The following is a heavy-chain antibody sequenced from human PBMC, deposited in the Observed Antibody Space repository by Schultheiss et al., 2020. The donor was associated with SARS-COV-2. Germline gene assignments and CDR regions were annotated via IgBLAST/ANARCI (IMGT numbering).Heavy chain of an antibody. Sequence: GGSLRLSCAASGFTFSSYPMHWVRQAPGKGLEWVAVIWYDGSNKYYADSVKGRFTISRDNSKNTLYLQMNSLRAEDTAVYYCARAPGYCSGGSCYPYGMDVWGQGTTVTVSS. J-gene: IGHJ6*02. CDR1: GFTFSSYP. CDR2: IWYDGSNK. V-gene: IGHV3-33*08. CDR3: ARAPGYCSGGSCYPYGMDV. D-gene: IGHD2-15*01.